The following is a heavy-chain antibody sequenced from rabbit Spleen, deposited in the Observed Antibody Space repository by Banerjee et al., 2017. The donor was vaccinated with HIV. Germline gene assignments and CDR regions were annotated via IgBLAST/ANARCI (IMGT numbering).Heavy chain of an antibody. CDR2: IYAGSSGST. CDR3: ARSTYGYDDYADLYYAAMDL. Sequence: QEQLEESGGDLVKPEGSLTLTCTASGFSFSSSYYMCWVRQAPGKGLEWIACIYAGSSGSTYYASWAKGRFTISKTSSTTVTLQMTSLTAADTATYFCARSTYGYDDYADLYYAAMDLWGQGTLVTVS. D-gene: IGHD6-1*01. J-gene: IGHJ6*01. CDR1: GFSFSSSYY. V-gene: IGHV1S45*01.